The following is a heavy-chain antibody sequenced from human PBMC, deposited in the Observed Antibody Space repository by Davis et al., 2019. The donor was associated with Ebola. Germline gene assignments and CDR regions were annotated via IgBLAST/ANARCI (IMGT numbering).Heavy chain of an antibody. Sequence: SVKVSCKASGGTFSSYTISWVRQAPGQGLEWMGRIIPILGIANYAQKFQGRVTITADKSTSTAYMELSSLRSEDTAVYYCARGITMIVVVSHFDYWGQGTLVTVSS. J-gene: IGHJ4*02. CDR1: GGTFSSYT. CDR2: IIPILGIA. CDR3: ARGITMIVVVSHFDY. D-gene: IGHD3-22*01. V-gene: IGHV1-69*02.